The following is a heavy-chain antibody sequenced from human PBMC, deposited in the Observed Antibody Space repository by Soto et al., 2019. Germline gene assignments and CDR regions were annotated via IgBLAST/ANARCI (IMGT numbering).Heavy chain of an antibody. CDR1: GYTFTSNY. J-gene: IGHJ4*02. V-gene: IGHV1-46*01. CDR3: ARGRWLKGAFDY. D-gene: IGHD5-12*01. Sequence: QVQLVQSGAEVKKPGASVKVSCQASGYTFTSNYLHWVRQAPGLRLEWMGVITPTTGATTFAQKFQGRVTMTRATSTSTVYLEMSSLRSEDTAVYYCARGRWLKGAFDYWGQGTLVTVSS. CDR2: ITPTTGAT.